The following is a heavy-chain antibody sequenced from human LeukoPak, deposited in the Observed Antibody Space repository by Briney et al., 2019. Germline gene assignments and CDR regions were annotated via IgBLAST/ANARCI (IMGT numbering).Heavy chain of an antibody. CDR3: ARAFRGGSYGYYFDY. CDR2: INSDGSTT. V-gene: IGHV3-74*01. D-gene: IGHD1-26*01. J-gene: IGHJ4*02. Sequence: GGPLRLSCAASGFTFSSYWMHWVRQAPGKGLVWVSRINSDGSTTNYADSVTGRFTISRDNAKNTLYLQMNSLRAEDTAVYYCARAFRGGSYGYYFDYWGQGTLVTVSS. CDR1: GFTFSSYW.